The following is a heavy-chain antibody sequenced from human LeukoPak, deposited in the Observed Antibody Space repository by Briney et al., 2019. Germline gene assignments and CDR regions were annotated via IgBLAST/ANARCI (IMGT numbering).Heavy chain of an antibody. Sequence: GGSLRLSCAASGFTFITYWMHWVRQAPGEGLVWVSRINADGSTTSYTDSVRGAVTLSRDKAKSTLYMQMNRLRADDTAVYYCARVSIGWYHFHHWGQGTLVTVSS. V-gene: IGHV3-74*01. CDR3: ARVSIGWYHFHH. J-gene: IGHJ4*02. CDR2: INADGSTT. CDR1: GFTFITYW. D-gene: IGHD6-19*01.